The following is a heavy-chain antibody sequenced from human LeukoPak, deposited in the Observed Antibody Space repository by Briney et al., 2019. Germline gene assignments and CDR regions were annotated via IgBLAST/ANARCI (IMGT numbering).Heavy chain of an antibody. V-gene: IGHV4-38-2*02. CDR3: ARQTGSGLFILP. D-gene: IGHD3/OR15-3a*01. Sequence: SETLSLTCTVSGYSISSGYHWGWIRQPPGKGLEWIGSIYHSGSTYYNPSLKSRVTISVDTSKNQFSLRLTSVTAADTAVYYCARQTGSGLFILPGGQGTLVTVSS. J-gene: IGHJ1*01. CDR1: GYSISSGYH. CDR2: IYHSGST.